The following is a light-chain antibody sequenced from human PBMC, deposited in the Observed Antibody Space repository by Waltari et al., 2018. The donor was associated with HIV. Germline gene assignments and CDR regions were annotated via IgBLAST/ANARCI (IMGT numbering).Light chain of an antibody. Sequence: DIQMTQSPSSLSASVGDRVTIACRASQSISTYLNCYQLQPGKVRELLISAASTLRSGVPSSFSGSWSGTDFTLTLSCLQPEDFATYYCLQSYTSPLTFGPGTKVEIK. CDR2: AAS. CDR3: LQSYTSPLT. CDR1: QSISTY. J-gene: IGKJ1*01. V-gene: IGKV1-39*01.